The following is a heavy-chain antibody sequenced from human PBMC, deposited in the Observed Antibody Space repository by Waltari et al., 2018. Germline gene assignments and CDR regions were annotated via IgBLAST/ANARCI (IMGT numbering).Heavy chain of an antibody. Sequence: QVQLVQSGAEVKKPGASVKVSRKASGYTFTSYAMHWVRQAPGQRLEWMGWINAGNGNTKYSQKFQGRVTITSDTSASTAYMELSSLRSEDTAVYYCARKDFDYWGQGTLVTVSS. J-gene: IGHJ4*02. CDR1: GYTFTSYA. V-gene: IGHV1-3*01. CDR3: ARKDFDY. CDR2: INAGNGNT.